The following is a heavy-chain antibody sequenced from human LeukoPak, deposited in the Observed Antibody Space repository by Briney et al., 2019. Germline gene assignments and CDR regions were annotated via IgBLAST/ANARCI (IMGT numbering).Heavy chain of an antibody. V-gene: IGHV3-53*01. CDR3: ARDRSADIDAFDI. Sequence: GGSLRLSCAASGFTVSNNYMSWVRQAPGKGLEWVSIIYSGGSTYYADSVKGRFTISRDNSKNTLYLQMSSLRAEDTAVYYCARDRSADIDAFDIWGQGTMVTVSS. D-gene: IGHD5-12*01. CDR2: IYSGGST. CDR1: GFTVSNNY. J-gene: IGHJ3*02.